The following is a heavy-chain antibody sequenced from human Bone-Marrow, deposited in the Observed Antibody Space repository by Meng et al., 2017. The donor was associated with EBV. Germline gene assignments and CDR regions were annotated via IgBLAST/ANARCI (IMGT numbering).Heavy chain of an antibody. J-gene: IGHJ4*02. V-gene: IGHV1-18*01. CDR3: ARELPSGVAAAAPDY. Sequence: QDQLVELWTGDKKHGASMKFSCKTSGYTFNSYGIHWVRQAPGQGLEWMGWLSHYEQKLQGRVTMTTDTSTHTAYMELRSLRSDDTAVYYCARELPSGVAAAAPDYWGQGTLVTVSS. D-gene: IGHD6-13*01. CDR1: GYTFNSYG. CDR2: LS.